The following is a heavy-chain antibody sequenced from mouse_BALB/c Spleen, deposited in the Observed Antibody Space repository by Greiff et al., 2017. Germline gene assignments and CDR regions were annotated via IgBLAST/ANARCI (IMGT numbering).Heavy chain of an antibody. V-gene: IGHV2-9*02. CDR2: IWAGGST. CDR1: GFSLTSYG. D-gene: IGHD1-1*01. J-gene: IGHJ1*01. CDR3: AREGRDYGSSYIWYFDV. Sequence: VQRVESGPGLVAPSQSLSITCTVSGFSLTSYGVHWVRQPPGKGLEWLGVIWAGGSTNYNSALMSRLSISKDNSKSQVFLKMNSLQTDDTAMYYCAREGRDYGSSYIWYFDVWGAGTTVTVSS.